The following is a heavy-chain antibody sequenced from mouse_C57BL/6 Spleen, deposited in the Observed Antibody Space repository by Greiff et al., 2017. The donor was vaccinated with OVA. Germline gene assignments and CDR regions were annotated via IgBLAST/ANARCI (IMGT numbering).Heavy chain of an antibody. CDR1: GFTFSSYG. D-gene: IGHD1-1*01. V-gene: IGHV5-6*01. CDR3: ARHNRDGSSYRYFDV. CDR2: ISSGGSYT. Sequence: EVQVVESGGDLVKPGGSLKLSCAASGFTFSSYGMSWVRQTPDKRLEWVATISSGGSYTYYPDSVKGRFTISRDNAKNTLYLQMSSLKSEDTAMYYCARHNRDGSSYRYFDVWGTGTTVTVSS. J-gene: IGHJ1*03.